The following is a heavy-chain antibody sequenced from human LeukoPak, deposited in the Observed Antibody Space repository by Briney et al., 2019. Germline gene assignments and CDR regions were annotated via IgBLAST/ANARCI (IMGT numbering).Heavy chain of an antibody. Sequence: GGSLRLSCAASGFTVSSNYMSWVRQTPGKGLEWVSVIYSGGSTYYADSVKGRFTISRDNSKNTLYLQMNSLRAEDTAVYYCAREGYGYYYYGMDVWGQGTTVTVSS. J-gene: IGHJ6*02. D-gene: IGHD5-18*01. CDR3: AREGYGYYYYGMDV. CDR1: GFTVSSNY. V-gene: IGHV3-53*01. CDR2: IYSGGST.